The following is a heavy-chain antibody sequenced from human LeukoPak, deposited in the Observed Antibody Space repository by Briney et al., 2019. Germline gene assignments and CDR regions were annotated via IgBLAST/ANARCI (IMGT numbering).Heavy chain of an antibody. J-gene: IGHJ6*04. V-gene: IGHV4-38-2*01. CDR3: ARASGSYGSGSYYYYGMDV. CDR2: SFHSGST. CDR1: GYSISSGYY. D-gene: IGHD3-10*01. Sequence: SETLSFTCAVSGYSISSGYYWGWFRQPPGKGLEGMGSSFHSGSTYYNPSIRSRVNMSVDTSKNQISLKLSSVTAADTAVYYCARASGSYGSGSYYYYGMDVWGKGTTVTVSS.